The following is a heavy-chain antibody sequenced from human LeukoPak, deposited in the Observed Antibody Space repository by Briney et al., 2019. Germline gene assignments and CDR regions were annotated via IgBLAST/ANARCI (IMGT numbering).Heavy chain of an antibody. CDR3: ARGREDSYGPRNYYFDY. J-gene: IGHJ4*02. D-gene: IGHD5-18*01. V-gene: IGHV4-30-4*01. Sequence: SQTLSLTCTVSGGSISSGDYYWSWIRQPPGKGLEWIGYIYYSGSTYYNPSLKSRVTISVDTSKNQFSLKLSSVTAADTAVYYCARGREDSYGPRNYYFDYWGQGTLVTVSS. CDR2: IYYSGST. CDR1: GGSISSGDYY.